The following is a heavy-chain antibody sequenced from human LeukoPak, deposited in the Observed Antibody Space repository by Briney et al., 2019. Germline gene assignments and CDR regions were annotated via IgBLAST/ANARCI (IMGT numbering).Heavy chain of an antibody. D-gene: IGHD3-9*01. J-gene: IGHJ6*02. CDR2: ISYDGSSK. Sequence: PGGSLRLSCAASGFSFSSYAMHWVRQAPGKGLEWVAVISYDGSSKYYADSVKGRFTISRDNSKNTLYLQMNSLRAEDTAVYYCAGTDYDILTGYSFQMTTGYYYGMDVWGQGTTVTVSS. CDR3: AGTDYDILTGYSFQMTTGYYYGMDV. CDR1: GFSFSSYA. V-gene: IGHV3-30-3*01.